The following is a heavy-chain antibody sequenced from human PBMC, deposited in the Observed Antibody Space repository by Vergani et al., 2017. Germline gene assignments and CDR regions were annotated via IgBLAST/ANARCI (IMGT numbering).Heavy chain of an antibody. J-gene: IGHJ4*02. V-gene: IGHV3-30*03. CDR3: ARDGTDFLFSSKDYSLLLYF. Sequence: QVSLVESGGGVVQPGRSLTLTCSASGFGFKNFAMHWVRQAPGKGLEWVATISKDGTHDYYEPSVRGRFAVSRDNFKNTMYLQMDRLTTDDTVVYFCARDGTDFLFSSKDYSLLLYFGGQGILVTVSS. CDR1: GFGFKNFA. CDR2: ISKDGTHD. D-gene: IGHD2-2*01.